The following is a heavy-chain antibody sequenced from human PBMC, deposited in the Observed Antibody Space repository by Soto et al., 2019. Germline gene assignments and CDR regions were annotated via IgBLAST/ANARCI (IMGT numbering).Heavy chain of an antibody. V-gene: IGHV4-31*03. CDR2: IYYSGST. CDR3: ARDRYDTAIVN. CDR1: GGSISSGGYY. Sequence: SETLSLTCTVSGGSISSGGYYWSWIRQHPGKGLEWIGYIYYSGSTYYNPSLKSRVTISVDTSKNQFSLKLSSVTAADTAVYYCARDRYDTAIVNWGQGTLVTVSS. D-gene: IGHD5-18*01. J-gene: IGHJ4*02.